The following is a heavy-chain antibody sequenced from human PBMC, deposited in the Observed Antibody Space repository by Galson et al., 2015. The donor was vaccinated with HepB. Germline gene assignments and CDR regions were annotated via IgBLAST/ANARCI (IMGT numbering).Heavy chain of an antibody. CDR3: TRDPYYDILTGIQMGLFDY. V-gene: IGHV3-49*03. CDR1: GFTFGDYA. CDR2: IRSKAYGGTT. J-gene: IGHJ4*02. Sequence: SLRLSCAASGFTFGDYAMSWFRQAPGKGLEWVGFIRSKAYGGTTEYAASVKGRFTISRDDSKSIAYLQMNSLKTEDTAVYYCTRDPYYDILTGIQMGLFDYWGQGTLVTVSS. D-gene: IGHD3-9*01.